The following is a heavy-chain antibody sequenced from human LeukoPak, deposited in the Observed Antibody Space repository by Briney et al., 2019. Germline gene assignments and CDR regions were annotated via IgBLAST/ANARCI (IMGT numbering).Heavy chain of an antibody. CDR2: IYYSGST. CDR3: ARLRRWSRRLNRRTQDYYYYYMDV. D-gene: IGHD2-15*01. V-gene: IGHV4-39*07. J-gene: IGHJ6*03. Sequence: SSETLSLTCTVSGGSISSSSYYWGWIRQPPGKGLEWIGSIYYSGSTYYNPSLKSRVTISVDTSKNQFSLKLSSVTAADTAVYYCARLRRWSRRLNRRTQDYYYYYMDVWGKGTTVTISS. CDR1: GGSISSSSYY.